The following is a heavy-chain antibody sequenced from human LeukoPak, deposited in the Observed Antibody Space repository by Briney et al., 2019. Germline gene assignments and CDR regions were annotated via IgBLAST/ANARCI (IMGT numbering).Heavy chain of an antibody. D-gene: IGHD4-23*01. CDR2: ISAYNGNT. CDR1: GYTFTSYG. V-gene: IGHV1-18*01. CDR3: AREITGVKITAPLQY. J-gene: IGHJ4*02. Sequence: ASVKVSCKASGYTFTSYGISWVRQAPGQGLEWMGWISAYNGNTNYAQKLQGRVTMTTDTSTSTAYMEPRSLRSDDTAVYYCAREITGVKITAPLQYWGQGTLVTVSS.